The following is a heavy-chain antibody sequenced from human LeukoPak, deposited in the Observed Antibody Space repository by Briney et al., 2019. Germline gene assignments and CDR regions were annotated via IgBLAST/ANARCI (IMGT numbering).Heavy chain of an antibody. CDR3: ARMYRGSCWGSPIDY. CDR1: GFTLNNYA. J-gene: IGHJ4*02. D-gene: IGHD6-19*01. Sequence: GGSLRLSCAASGFTLNNYAMSWVRQAPGKGLEWVSATSSSDAGTYHAESVKGRFTISRDNARNSLFLQMNSLRADDTSVYYCARMYRGSCWGSPIDYWGQGTLVTVSS. V-gene: IGHV3-23*01. CDR2: TSSSDAGT.